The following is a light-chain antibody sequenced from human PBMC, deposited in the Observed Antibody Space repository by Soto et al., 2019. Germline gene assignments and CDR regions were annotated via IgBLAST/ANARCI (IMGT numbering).Light chain of an antibody. CDR3: QQYNDWPPYT. J-gene: IGKJ2*01. CDR2: GAS. Sequence: EIVMTQSPATLSVSPGDRATLSCRASQSVSSNLAWYQQKPGQAPRLLIYGASTRATGIPARFSGSGSGTAFTITISSLQSEDFAVYYCQQYNDWPPYTFGQGTNLEIK. V-gene: IGKV3-15*01. CDR1: QSVSSN.